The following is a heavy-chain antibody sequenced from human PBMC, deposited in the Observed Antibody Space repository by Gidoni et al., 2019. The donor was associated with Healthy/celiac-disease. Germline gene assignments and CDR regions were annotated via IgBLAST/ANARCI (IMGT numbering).Heavy chain of an antibody. CDR3: ARVEGTLDSSGWPAGYGMDV. D-gene: IGHD6-19*01. V-gene: IGHV1-69*06. J-gene: IGHJ6*02. CDR1: GGTFSSYA. Sequence: QVQLVQSGAEVKKPGSSVKVSCKASGGTFSSYAISWVRQAPGQGLEWMGGIIPIFGTANYAQKFQGRVTITADKSTSTAYMELSSLRSEDTAVYYCARVEGTLDSSGWPAGYGMDVWGQGTTVTVSS. CDR2: IIPIFGTA.